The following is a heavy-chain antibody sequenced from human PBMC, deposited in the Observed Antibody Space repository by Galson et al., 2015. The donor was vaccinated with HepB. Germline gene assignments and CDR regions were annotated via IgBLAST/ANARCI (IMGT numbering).Heavy chain of an antibody. Sequence: SLRLSCAASGLTFSTYAMSWVRQAPGKGPEWISGISGSGGRTDNGDCVKGRFTISRDNSKNTQCLQMNNLRAEYTAIDDCTNGRKWDCPHRSDPWGQGTLVTVSS. CDR1: GLTFSTYA. D-gene: IGHD1-26*01. V-gene: IGHV3-23*01. CDR2: ISGSGGRT. J-gene: IGHJ5*02. CDR3: TNGRKWDCPHRSDP.